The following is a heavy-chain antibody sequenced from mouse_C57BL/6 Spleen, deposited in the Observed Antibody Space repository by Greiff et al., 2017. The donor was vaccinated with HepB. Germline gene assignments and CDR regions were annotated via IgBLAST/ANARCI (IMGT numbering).Heavy chain of an antibody. Sequence: VKLVESGAELVRPGASVTLSCKASGYTFTDYEMHWVKQTPVHGLEWIGAIDPETGGTAYNQKFKGKAILTADKSSSTAYMELRSLTSEDSAVYYCTRGDYYGSSLAYWGQGTLVTVSA. V-gene: IGHV1-15*01. CDR1: GYTFTDYE. CDR3: TRGDYYGSSLAY. J-gene: IGHJ3*01. D-gene: IGHD1-1*01. CDR2: IDPETGGT.